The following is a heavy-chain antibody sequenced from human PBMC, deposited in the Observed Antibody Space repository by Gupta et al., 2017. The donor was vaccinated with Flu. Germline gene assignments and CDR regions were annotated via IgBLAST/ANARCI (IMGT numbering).Heavy chain of an antibody. CDR2: IYFSGTT. J-gene: IGHJ6*02. CDR3: VQLRTMYDSLARTYYYSGMDV. D-gene: IGHD3-22*01. V-gene: IGHV4-39*02. CDR1: GDSITSLHSY. Sequence: QLRLQESGPRLVKPSETLSLTCSVSGDSITSLHSYWGWVRPPPGKGLEGISTIYFSGTTYYNPSLRSRISMSVDTSKNHFSLRLTSVTPTDTAVYYCVQLRTMYDSLARTYYYSGMDVWGQGTSVTVSS.